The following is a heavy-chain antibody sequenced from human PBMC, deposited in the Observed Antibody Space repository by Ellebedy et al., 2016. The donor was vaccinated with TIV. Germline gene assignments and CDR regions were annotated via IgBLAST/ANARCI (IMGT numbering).Heavy chain of an antibody. CDR2: IDNAGDT. V-gene: IGHV3-13*01. D-gene: IGHD3-10*01. J-gene: IGHJ6*02. CDR1: GFTFSRYD. CDR3: TRFEIISGRGYGMDV. Sequence: GGSLRLXXAASGFTFSRYDMHWVPQSTRKGLEWVASIDNAGDTYYPGSVKGRFTISRENAKNSLYLQMNSLRVEDTAVYYCTRFEIISGRGYGMDVWGQGTTVTVSS.